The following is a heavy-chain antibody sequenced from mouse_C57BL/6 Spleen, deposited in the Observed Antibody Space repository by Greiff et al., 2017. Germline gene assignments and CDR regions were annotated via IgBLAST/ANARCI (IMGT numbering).Heavy chain of an antibody. Sequence: QVQLQQPGAELVMPGASVKLSCKASGYTFTSYWMHWVKQRPGQGLEWIGEIDPSDSYTNYNQKFKGKSTLTVDKSSSTAYMQLSSLTSEDSAVYYCARRGLGLDYGGQGTTLTVSS. J-gene: IGHJ2*01. V-gene: IGHV1-69*01. CDR2: IDPSDSYT. D-gene: IGHD3-3*01. CDR3: ARRGLGLDY. CDR1: GYTFTSYW.